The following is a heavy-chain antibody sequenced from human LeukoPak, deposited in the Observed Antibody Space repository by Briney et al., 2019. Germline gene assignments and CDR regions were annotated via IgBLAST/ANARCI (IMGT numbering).Heavy chain of an antibody. J-gene: IGHJ3*01. D-gene: IGHD1-14*01. Sequence: PGGSLRLPCVGSGLTFGNYAMSWVRHGPGKGLEWVSSFCGSGTIMLYAASEKGRFTISRDNSKRTLYLHLHTLGAGDTALLYFAKEATDSYRISDFDVWEHGTMVIVSS. CDR3: AKEATDSYRISDFDV. CDR2: FCGSGTIM. V-gene: IGHV3-23*01. CDR1: GLTFGNYA.